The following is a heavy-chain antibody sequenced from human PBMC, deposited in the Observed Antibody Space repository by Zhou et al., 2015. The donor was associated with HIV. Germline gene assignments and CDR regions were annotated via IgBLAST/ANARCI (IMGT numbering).Heavy chain of an antibody. V-gene: IGHV1-69*01. CDR1: GGTFINFG. CDR3: ARRYCTNDVCLNTNYYYFGVDV. J-gene: IGHJ6*02. D-gene: IGHD2-8*01. Sequence: QVQLVQSGVEVKKPGSSVRVSCKSSGGTFINFGFSWVRQAPGQGLEWMGGIIPIFGAAAYAQRFQGRVTITADEFTSTVYMELSSLRSEDTAVYYCARRYCTNDVCLNTNYYYFGVDVWGQGTTVTVSS. CDR2: IIPIFGAA.